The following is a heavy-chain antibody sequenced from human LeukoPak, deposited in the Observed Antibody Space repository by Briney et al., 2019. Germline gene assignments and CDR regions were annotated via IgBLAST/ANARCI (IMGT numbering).Heavy chain of an antibody. CDR2: IYDSGST. Sequence: SYTRSLTGTVSGYSISSSSYYGGGIRQPPWKRLEWIGTIYDSGSTYYNPSLKSRVSISVDTSKNQFSLTLSSVTAADTAVYFCARRLRYSSGKAFAYWSQGTLVTVSS. V-gene: IGHV4-39*01. D-gene: IGHD6-19*01. J-gene: IGHJ4*02. CDR3: ARRLRYSSGKAFAY. CDR1: GYSISSSSYY.